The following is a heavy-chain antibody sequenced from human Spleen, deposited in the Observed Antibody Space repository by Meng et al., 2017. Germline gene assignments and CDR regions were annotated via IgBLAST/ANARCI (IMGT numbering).Heavy chain of an antibody. CDR1: GDSICSGDSY. CDR2: IGHSGFT. V-gene: IGHV4-39*01. Sequence: QPQLQDSCPGLVKPSATLVLHCSVSGDSICSGDSYWGWIRQSPGKGLGWIGSIGHSGFTYYTPSLESRVTVSVDTSRSQFSLELTSVTAADTAVYYCVRSRAWVRTGFDPWGQGTLVTVSS. D-gene: IGHD1/OR15-1a*01. CDR3: VRSRAWVRTGFDP. J-gene: IGHJ5*02.